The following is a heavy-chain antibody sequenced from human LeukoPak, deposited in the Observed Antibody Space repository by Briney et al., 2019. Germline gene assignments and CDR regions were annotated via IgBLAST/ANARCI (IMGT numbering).Heavy chain of an antibody. CDR1: GGSISSGGYY. D-gene: IGHD3-3*01. CDR3: AGGNWGDFWSGYPGYFDY. Sequence: SQTLSLTCTVSGGSISSGGYYWSWIRQHPGKGLEWIGYIYYSGSTYYNPSLKRRVTISVDTSKNQFSLKLSSVTAADTAVYYCAGGNWGDFWSGYPGYFDYWGQGTLVTVSS. CDR2: IYYSGST. J-gene: IGHJ4*02. V-gene: IGHV4-31*03.